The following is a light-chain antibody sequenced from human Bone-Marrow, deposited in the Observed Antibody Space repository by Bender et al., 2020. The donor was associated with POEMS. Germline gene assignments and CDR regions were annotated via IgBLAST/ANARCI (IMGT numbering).Light chain of an antibody. CDR1: TSNIGARYD. V-gene: IGLV1-40*01. CDR2: DHT. CDR3: QSYDHSLGGSV. J-gene: IGLJ1*01. Sequence: QSVLTQPPSVSGAPGQRVTISCTGSTSNIGARYDVHWYQQLPGSAPKLLIYDHTNCPSGVPDRFSGSKSGTAASLAITGLQAEDEADYYCQSYDHSLGGSVFGRGTKVTVL.